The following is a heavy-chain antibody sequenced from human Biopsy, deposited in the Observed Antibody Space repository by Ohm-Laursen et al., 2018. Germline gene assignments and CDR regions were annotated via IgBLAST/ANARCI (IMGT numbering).Heavy chain of an antibody. V-gene: IGHV4-59*01. D-gene: IGHD3-3*01. CDR2: VYNGGIT. Sequence: SQTLSLTCSVSGGSIISYYWTWIRQPPGKGLEWIGHVYNGGITNYNPSLKSRVTISKDTSKNQFSLQVNSVTAADTAVYYCARTPRDSFWSGSYKRGLWFDPWGQGTLLIVSS. J-gene: IGHJ5*02. CDR1: GGSIISYY. CDR3: ARTPRDSFWSGSYKRGLWFDP.